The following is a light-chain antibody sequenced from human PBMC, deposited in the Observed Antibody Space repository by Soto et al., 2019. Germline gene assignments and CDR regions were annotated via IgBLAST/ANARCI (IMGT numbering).Light chain of an antibody. CDR2: DAS. CDR1: QSISSW. J-gene: IGKJ2*01. Sequence: DIQMTQSPSTLSASVGDRVTITCRASQSISSWLAWYQQKPGKAPKLLIYDASSLESGVPSRFSGSGSGTEFTLTISSLQPDDFVTYYCQQYNSYPYTFGQGTKLDVK. V-gene: IGKV1-5*01. CDR3: QQYNSYPYT.